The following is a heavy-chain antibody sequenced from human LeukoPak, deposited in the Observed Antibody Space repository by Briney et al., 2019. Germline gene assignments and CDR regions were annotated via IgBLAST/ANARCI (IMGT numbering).Heavy chain of an antibody. CDR1: GGTFSSYA. J-gene: IGHJ4*02. Sequence: GASVKVSCKASGGTFSSYAISWVRQAPGQGLEWMGGIIPIFGTANYAQKFQGRVTITADESTSTAYMELSSLRSEDTAVYYCARGGIAAAGTYFDYWGQGTLVTVSS. CDR3: ARGGIAAAGTYFDY. V-gene: IGHV1-69*13. CDR2: IIPIFGTA. D-gene: IGHD6-13*01.